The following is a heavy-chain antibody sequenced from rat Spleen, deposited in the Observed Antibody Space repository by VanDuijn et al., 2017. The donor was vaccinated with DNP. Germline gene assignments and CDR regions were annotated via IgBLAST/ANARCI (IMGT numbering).Heavy chain of an antibody. CDR3: TRGVYYGSSWAFDY. J-gene: IGHJ2*01. V-gene: IGHV5-7*01. CDR2: ITYDGSTT. D-gene: IGHD1-6*01. Sequence: EVQLVESGGGLVQPGRSLKLSCVASGFTFSGYNMAWVRQAPKKGLEWVATITYDGSTTHYRDSVKGRFTVSRDNAKSSLYLQMNSLKSEDTATYYCTRGVYYGSSWAFDYWGHGVMVTVSS. CDR1: GFTFSGYN.